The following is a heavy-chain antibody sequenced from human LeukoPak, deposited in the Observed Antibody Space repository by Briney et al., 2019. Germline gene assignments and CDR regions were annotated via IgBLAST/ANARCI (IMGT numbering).Heavy chain of an antibody. D-gene: IGHD6-19*01. CDR1: GFTYSSYN. J-gene: IGHJ4*02. CDR3: ARRPPAVAGLDY. Sequence: GGSLRLSCAASGFTYSSYNMHWVRQAPGKGLEWVAVISKDGSNKYYADSVKGRFTISRENSKNTVYVEMNSLRGEDTAVYYCARRPPAVAGLDYWGQGTLVTVSS. CDR2: ISKDGSNK. V-gene: IGHV3-30*03.